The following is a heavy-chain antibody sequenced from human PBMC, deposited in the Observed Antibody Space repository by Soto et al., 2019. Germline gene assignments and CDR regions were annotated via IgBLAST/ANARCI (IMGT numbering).Heavy chain of an antibody. J-gene: IGHJ4*02. D-gene: IGHD7-27*01. V-gene: IGHV4-34*01. CDR2: INHSGST. CDR3: ARGWGRIFDY. CDR1: GGSFSGYY. Sequence: QVQLQQWGAGLLKPSETLSLTCADYGGSFSGYYWNWIRQPPGKGLEWIGEINHSGSTNYNPSLKSRVTLSVDTSKNQFSLKLSSVTAADTAVYYCARGWGRIFDYWGQGTLVTVSS.